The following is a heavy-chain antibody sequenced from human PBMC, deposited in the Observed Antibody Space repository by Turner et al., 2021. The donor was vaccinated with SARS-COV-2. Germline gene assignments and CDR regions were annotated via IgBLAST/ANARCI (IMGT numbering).Heavy chain of an antibody. CDR3: ARDPVSVTSGYGDYFY. J-gene: IGHJ4*02. Sequence: QVQLVESGGGVGQRGRSLRLSCAASGFTFSSYGMHWVRQAPGKGLEWLAIIWYDGTNKYYADSVKGRFTISRDNSKNTLYLQMNSLRAEDTAVYYCARDPVSVTSGYGDYFYWGQGTLVTVSS. CDR1: GFTFSSYG. CDR2: IWYDGTNK. V-gene: IGHV3-33*01. D-gene: IGHD4-17*01.